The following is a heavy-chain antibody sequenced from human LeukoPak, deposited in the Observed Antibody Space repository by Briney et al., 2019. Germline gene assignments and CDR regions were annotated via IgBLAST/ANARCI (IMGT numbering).Heavy chain of an antibody. V-gene: IGHV3-23*01. CDR1: EFTFSSHA. CDR2: ISGGGEST. J-gene: IGHJ4*02. Sequence: PGGSLRLSCVASEFTFSSHAMNWVRQAPGKGLEWVSSISGGGESTYYADSVKGRFTVSRDNSKNTLYLQMNSLRAEDTAVYYCAPRTAAAGSSGNWGQGTLVTVSS. D-gene: IGHD6-13*01. CDR3: APRTAAAGSSGN.